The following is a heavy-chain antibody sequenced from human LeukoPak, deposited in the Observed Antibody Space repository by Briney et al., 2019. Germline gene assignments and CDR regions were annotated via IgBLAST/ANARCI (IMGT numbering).Heavy chain of an antibody. CDR2: ISGSGGST. D-gene: IGHD3-22*01. Sequence: PGGSLRLSCAASGFTFSSYAMSWVRQAPGKGLEWVSAISGSGGSTYYADSVKGRFTISRDNSKNTLYLQMNSLRAEDTAVYYCARDTSGVYDSSGYEAAFDIWGQGTMVTVSS. CDR3: ARDTSGVYDSSGYEAAFDI. CDR1: GFTFSSYA. V-gene: IGHV3-23*01. J-gene: IGHJ3*02.